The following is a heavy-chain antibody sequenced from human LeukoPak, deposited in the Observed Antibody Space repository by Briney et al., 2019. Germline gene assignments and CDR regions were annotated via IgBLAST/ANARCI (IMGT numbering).Heavy chain of an antibody. D-gene: IGHD3-9*01. V-gene: IGHV1-69*01. Sequence: SVKVSCTASGGTFSSYAISWVRQAPGQGLEWMGGIIPIFGTANYAQKFQGRVTITADESTSIAYMELSGLRSEDTAVYYCARDRPTDYDILTGRFDPWGQGTLVTVSS. CDR3: ARDRPTDYDILTGRFDP. CDR2: IIPIFGTA. CDR1: GGTFSSYA. J-gene: IGHJ5*02.